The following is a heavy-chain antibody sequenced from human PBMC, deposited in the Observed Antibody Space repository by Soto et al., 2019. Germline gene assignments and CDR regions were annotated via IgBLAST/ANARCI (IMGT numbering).Heavy chain of an antibody. CDR2: VSHDGRNT. V-gene: IGHV3-30*18. Sequence: VQLVEAGGGVVQPVRSLRLSCEAYGFTFSDYAMHWVRQAPGKGLEWVAVVSHDGRNTHYADSVKGRFTISRDSSKNTVSLEMTSLRADDTAVYYCAKGGRQWLVTSDFNYWVQGALVTVSS. CDR3: AKGGRQWLVTSDFNY. D-gene: IGHD6-19*01. CDR1: GFTFSDYA. J-gene: IGHJ4*02.